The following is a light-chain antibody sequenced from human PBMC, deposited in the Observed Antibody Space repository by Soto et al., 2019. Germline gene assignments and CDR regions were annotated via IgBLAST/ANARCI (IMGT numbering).Light chain of an antibody. J-gene: IGKJ2*01. V-gene: IGKV3-11*01. CDR2: DAS. CDR3: QQRSNWPPLYT. CDR1: QSVSSY. Sequence: EIVLTQSPATLALSPGERATLSCSASQSVSSYLAWYQQKPGQAPRLLIYDASNRATGIPARFSGSGSGTGFTLTICSLEPEDFAVYYCQQRSNWPPLYTFGQGTKLEIK.